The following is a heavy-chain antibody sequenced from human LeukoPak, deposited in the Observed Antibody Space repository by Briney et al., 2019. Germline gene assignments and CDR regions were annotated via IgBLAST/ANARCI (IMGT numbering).Heavy chain of an antibody. Sequence: GGSLRLSCAVSGFTFSSYSMNWVRQAPGKGLEWASYISSSSNTIYYADSVKGRFAISRDNAKNSLYLQMNSLRDEDTAVYYCSRVDYWGQGTLVTVSS. CDR2: ISSSSNTI. CDR1: GFTFSSYS. V-gene: IGHV3-48*02. CDR3: SRVDY. J-gene: IGHJ4*02.